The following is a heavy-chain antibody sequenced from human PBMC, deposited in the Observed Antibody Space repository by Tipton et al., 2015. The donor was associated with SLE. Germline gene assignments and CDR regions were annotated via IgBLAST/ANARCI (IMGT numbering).Heavy chain of an antibody. CDR1: GGSISSYY. Sequence: TLSLTCTVSGGSISSYYWSWIRQPPGKGLEWIGYIYYSGSTNYNPSLKSRVTISVDTSKNQFSLKLSSVTAADTAVYYCARDLGTTGTTPRGMDVWGQGTTVTVSS. CDR3: ARDLGTTGTTPRGMDV. CDR2: IYYSGST. J-gene: IGHJ6*02. D-gene: IGHD1-1*01. V-gene: IGHV4-59*01.